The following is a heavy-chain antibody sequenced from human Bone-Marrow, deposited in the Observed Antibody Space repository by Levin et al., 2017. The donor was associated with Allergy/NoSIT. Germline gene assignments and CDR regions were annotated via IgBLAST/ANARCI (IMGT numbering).Heavy chain of an antibody. V-gene: IGHV4-4*08. CDR2: MSSSGST. D-gene: IGHD1-14*01. Sequence: PSETLSLTCTVSGVSISSFHWSWIRQPPGKGLEWIGYMSSSGSTIYNPSLASRGTIPADMSNNQLSLKLSPVTAADTAVYYCAKNTEPPATWKAGFDPWGQGTLVIVSS. J-gene: IGHJ5*02. CDR1: GVSISSFH. CDR3: AKNTEPPATWKAGFDP.